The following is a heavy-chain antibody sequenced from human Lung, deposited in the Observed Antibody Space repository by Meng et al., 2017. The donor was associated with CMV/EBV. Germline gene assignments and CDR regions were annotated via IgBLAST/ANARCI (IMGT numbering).Heavy chain of an antibody. D-gene: IGHD1-26*01. Sequence: ASXXVSCKASGYTFTAHYFHWVRQAPGQGLEWMGWIHPHRGDTNYAQQFQGRVTLTRDTSINTGYMELNRLTSDDTAVYYCARDNKWGLDYWGQGTVVTVSS. V-gene: IGHV1-2*02. J-gene: IGHJ4*02. CDR3: ARDNKWGLDY. CDR1: GYTFTAHY. CDR2: IHPHRGDT.